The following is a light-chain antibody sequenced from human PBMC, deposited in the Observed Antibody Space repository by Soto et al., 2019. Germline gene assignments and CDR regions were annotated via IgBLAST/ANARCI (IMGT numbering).Light chain of an antibody. Sequence: DIQMTQSPSTLSASVGDRVTITCRASQSISRWLAWYHQKPGKAPKLLIYKASSLESGVPSRFIGSGAGTTLTIIISILQPDDVATYYCQQYNSYYTFGQGTKLEIK. CDR3: QQYNSYYT. J-gene: IGKJ2*01. CDR1: QSISRW. V-gene: IGKV1-5*03. CDR2: KAS.